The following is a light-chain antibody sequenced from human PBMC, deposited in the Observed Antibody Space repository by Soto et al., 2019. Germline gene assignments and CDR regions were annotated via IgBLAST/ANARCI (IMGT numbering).Light chain of an antibody. J-gene: IGLJ2*01. V-gene: IGLV3-21*02. CDR2: DNS. CDR3: QVWDSSSYQPV. CDR1: NIGSKS. Sequence: SYELTQPPSVSVPPGQTARITCGGKNIGSKSVQWYQQKPGQAPVVVVSDNSDRPSGIPERFSGSNSENTATLTISRVEAGDEADYYCQVWDSSSYQPVCGGWTKITVL.